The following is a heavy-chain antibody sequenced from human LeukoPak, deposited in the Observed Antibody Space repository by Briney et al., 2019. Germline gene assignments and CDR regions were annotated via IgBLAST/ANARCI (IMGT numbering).Heavy chain of an antibody. V-gene: IGHV3-48*04. D-gene: IGHD2-2*01. Sequence: GGSLSLSCAASGFTCSSFAMNGVRQAPGKGREWVAYISSRRGNAIYYGDSVRGRFTISIHDAKNSLDVQMDSLRVEDTAVYYCAKEVAGHDTSWLHAFDIWGHGKMVTVSS. CDR1: GFTCSSFA. J-gene: IGHJ3*02. CDR3: AKEVAGHDTSWLHAFDI. CDR2: ISSRRGNAI.